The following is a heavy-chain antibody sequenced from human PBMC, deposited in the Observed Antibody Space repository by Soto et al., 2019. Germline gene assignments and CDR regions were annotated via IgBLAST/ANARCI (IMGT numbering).Heavy chain of an antibody. CDR3: AREMTTRGMDV. D-gene: IGHD1-1*01. CDR1: GGTFSSYT. CDR2: IIPILGIT. Sequence: ASVKVSCKASGGTFSSYTISWVRQAPGQGLEWMGRIIPILGITNYAQKLQGRVTITTNKSTSTAYMEMRSLRTEDTAVYYCAREMTTRGMDVWGQGTTVTVSS. V-gene: IGHV1-69*04. J-gene: IGHJ6*02.